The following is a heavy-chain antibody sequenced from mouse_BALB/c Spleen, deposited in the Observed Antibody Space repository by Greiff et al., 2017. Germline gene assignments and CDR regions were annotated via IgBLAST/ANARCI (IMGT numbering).Heavy chain of an antibody. CDR1: GYAFTNYL. D-gene: IGHD1-1*01. J-gene: IGHJ4*01. CDR3: ARDGINTATGAMGC. V-gene: IGHV1-54*03. Sequence: QVQLQQSGAELVRPGTSVKVSCKASGYAFTNYLIEWVKQRPGQGLEWIGVINPGSGGTNYNEKFKGKATLTADKSSSTAYMQLSSLTSDDSAVYFCARDGINTATGAMGCWGQGNSVTGSS. CDR2: INPGSGGT.